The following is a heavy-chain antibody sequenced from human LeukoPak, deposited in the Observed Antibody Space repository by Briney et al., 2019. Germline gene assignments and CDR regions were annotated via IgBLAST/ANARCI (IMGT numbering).Heavy chain of an antibody. Sequence: GGSLRLPCAASGFTFSSYWMSWVRQAPGEGLEWVANIKQDGSEKYYVDSVKGRFTISRDNAKNTLYLQMNSLRAEDTAVYYCARDLAVAGTDYWGQGTLVTVSS. J-gene: IGHJ4*02. CDR2: IKQDGSEK. D-gene: IGHD6-19*01. CDR1: GFTFSSYW. V-gene: IGHV3-7*01. CDR3: ARDLAVAGTDY.